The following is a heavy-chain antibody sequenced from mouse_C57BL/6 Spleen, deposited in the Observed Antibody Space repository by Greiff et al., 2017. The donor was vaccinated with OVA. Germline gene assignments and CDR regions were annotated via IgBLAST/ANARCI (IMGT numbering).Heavy chain of an antibody. J-gene: IGHJ2*01. Sequence: QVQLQQSGAELVRPGASVTLSCKASGYTFTDYEMHWVKQTPVHGLEWIGAIDPETGGTAYNQKFKGKAILTADKSSSTAYMELRSLTSEDSAVYYCTRYYYGSHYFDYWGQGTTLTVSS. V-gene: IGHV1-15*01. CDR1: GYTFTDYE. D-gene: IGHD1-1*01. CDR3: TRYYYGSHYFDY. CDR2: IDPETGGT.